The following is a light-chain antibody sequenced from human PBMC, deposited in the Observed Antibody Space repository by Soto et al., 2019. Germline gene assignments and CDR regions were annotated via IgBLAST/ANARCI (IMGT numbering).Light chain of an antibody. CDR3: CSYARSSSVV. J-gene: IGLJ2*01. CDR2: EDS. Sequence: QSALTQPASVSGSPGQSITISCTGTSSDVGSYNLVSWYQQHPGKAPKLMIYEDSKLPSGVSNRFSGSKSGNTATLTISGLQAEDEADYYCCSYARSSSVVFGGGTKLTVL. CDR1: SSDVGSYNL. V-gene: IGLV2-23*01.